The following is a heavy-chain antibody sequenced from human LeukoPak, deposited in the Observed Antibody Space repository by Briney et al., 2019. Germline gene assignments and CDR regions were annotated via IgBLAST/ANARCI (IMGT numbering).Heavy chain of an antibody. V-gene: IGHV4-39*01. J-gene: IGHJ5*02. D-gene: IGHD6-25*01. CDR1: GGSISSSSYY. CDR2: IYYSGST. Sequence: SETLSLTCTVSGGSISSSSYYWGWIRQPPGKGLEWIGSIYYSGSTYYNPSLKSRVTISVDTSKNQFSLKLSAVTAADTAVYYCARVVAAAGNNWFDPWGQGTLVTVSS. CDR3: ARVVAAAGNNWFDP.